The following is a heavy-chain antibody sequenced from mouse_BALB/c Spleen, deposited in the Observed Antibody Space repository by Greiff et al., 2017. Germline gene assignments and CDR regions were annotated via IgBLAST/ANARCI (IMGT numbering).Heavy chain of an antibody. D-gene: IGHD4-1*01. CDR2: IDPETGGT. Sequence: QVHVKQSGAELVRPGASVTLSCKASGYTFTDYEMHWVKQTPVHGLEWIGAIDPETGGTAYNQKFKGKATLTADKSSSTAYMELRSLTSEDSAVYYCTRALANWSYFDYWGQGTTLTVSS. CDR3: TRALANWSYFDY. J-gene: IGHJ2*01. V-gene: IGHV1-15*01. CDR1: GYTFTDYE.